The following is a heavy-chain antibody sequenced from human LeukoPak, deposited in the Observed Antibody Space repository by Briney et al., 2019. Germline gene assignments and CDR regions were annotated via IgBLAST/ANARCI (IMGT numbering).Heavy chain of an antibody. CDR3: ARLGVGYCSGGSCPDFDY. V-gene: IGHV3-48*01. Sequence: PGGSLRLSCAASGFTFSSYSMNWVRQAPGKGLEWVSYISSSSSTIYYADSVKGRFTISRDNAKNSLYLQMNSLRAEDTAVYYCARLGVGYCSGGSCPDFDYWGQGTMVTVSS. D-gene: IGHD2-15*01. CDR2: ISSSSSTI. CDR1: GFTFSSYS. J-gene: IGHJ4*03.